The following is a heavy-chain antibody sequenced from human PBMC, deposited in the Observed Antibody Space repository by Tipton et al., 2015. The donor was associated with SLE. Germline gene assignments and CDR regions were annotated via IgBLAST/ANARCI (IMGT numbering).Heavy chain of an antibody. J-gene: IGHJ3*02. CDR3: ARAFRLGLDSFDI. CDR1: GFSSSSYY. D-gene: IGHD3/OR15-3a*01. CDR2: IETDGRST. V-gene: IGHV3-74*01. Sequence: GSLRLSCAASGFSSSSYYMNWVRQVPGKGLAWVSRIETDGRSTAYADSVKGRFTVSRDNAQDTLFLQMNSLRAEDSGVYYCARAFRLGLDSFDIWGQGTTVTVSS.